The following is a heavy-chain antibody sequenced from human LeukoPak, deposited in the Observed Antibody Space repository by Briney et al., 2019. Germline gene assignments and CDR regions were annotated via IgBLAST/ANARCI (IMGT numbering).Heavy chain of an antibody. Sequence: ASVKVSCKASGYTFTGYYMHWVRQAPGQGLEWMGWINPNSGGTNYAQKFQGRVTMTRDTSISTAYMELSRLRSDDTAVYYCAQLGYYGSGSPPDAFDIWGQGTMVTVSS. CDR1: GYTFTGYY. J-gene: IGHJ3*02. CDR2: INPNSGGT. D-gene: IGHD3-10*01. V-gene: IGHV1-2*02. CDR3: AQLGYYGSGSPPDAFDI.